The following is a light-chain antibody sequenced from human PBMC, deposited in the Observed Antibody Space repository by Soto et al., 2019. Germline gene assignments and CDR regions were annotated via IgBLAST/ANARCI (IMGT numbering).Light chain of an antibody. V-gene: IGKV3-11*01. CDR3: QQRSDSIT. CDR2: DSS. Sequence: EIVITQSPATLSVSPGERSTLSCRASQSVSSNLAWYQQRPGQTPRLLIYDSSTRAPGIPASFSGRGSGADFTLTISSLEPEDFAVYYCQQRSDSITFGQGTRLEIK. CDR1: QSVSSN. J-gene: IGKJ5*01.